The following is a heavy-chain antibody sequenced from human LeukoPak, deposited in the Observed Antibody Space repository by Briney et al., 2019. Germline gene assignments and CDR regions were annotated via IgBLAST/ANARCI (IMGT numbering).Heavy chain of an antibody. CDR3: ARAPYYYDSSGAGVDI. Sequence: SETLSLTCTVSGGSISSYYWSWIRQPPGKGLEWIGYIYYSGSTNYNPSLKSRVTISVDTSKNQFSLKLSSVNAADTAVYYCARAPYYYDSSGAGVDIWGQGTMVTVSS. CDR1: GGSISSYY. J-gene: IGHJ3*02. V-gene: IGHV4-59*01. CDR2: IYYSGST. D-gene: IGHD3-22*01.